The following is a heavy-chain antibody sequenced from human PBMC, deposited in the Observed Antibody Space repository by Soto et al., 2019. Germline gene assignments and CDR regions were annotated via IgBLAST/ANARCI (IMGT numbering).Heavy chain of an antibody. CDR2: IYYSGST. V-gene: IGHV4-39*01. Sequence: QLQLQESGPGLVKPSETLSLTCTVSGGSISSSSYYWGWIRQPPGKGLEWIGSIYYSGSTYYNPSLKSRVTISVDTSKNQFSLKLRSVTAADTAVYYCARPLVAATQSPWFDPWGQGTLVTVSS. CDR3: ARPLVAATQSPWFDP. J-gene: IGHJ5*02. CDR1: GGSISSSSYY. D-gene: IGHD2-15*01.